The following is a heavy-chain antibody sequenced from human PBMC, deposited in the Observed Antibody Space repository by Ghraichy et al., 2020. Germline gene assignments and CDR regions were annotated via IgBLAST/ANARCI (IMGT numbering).Heavy chain of an antibody. Sequence: ESLNISCAASGFTFSSYSMNWVRQAPGKGLEWVSSISSSSSYIYYADSVKGRFTISRDNAKNSLYLQMNSLRAEDTAVYYCARGGILTGYYNPPIDYWGQGTLVTVSS. J-gene: IGHJ4*02. CDR2: ISSSSSYI. V-gene: IGHV3-21*01. CDR1: GFTFSSYS. D-gene: IGHD3-9*01. CDR3: ARGGILTGYYNPPIDY.